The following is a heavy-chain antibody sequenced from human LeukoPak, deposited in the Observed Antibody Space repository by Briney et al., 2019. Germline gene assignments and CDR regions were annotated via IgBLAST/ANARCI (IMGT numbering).Heavy chain of an antibody. V-gene: IGHV3-30*02. CDR1: GFTFSSYW. J-gene: IGHJ4*02. CDR2: IRYDGSNK. Sequence: GGSLRLSCAASGFTFSSYWMSWVRQAPGKGREWVAFIRYDGSNKYYADSVKGRFTISRDNSKNTLYLQMNSLRAENTAVYYCAKDRVLTGYYNAHFDYWGQGTLVTVSS. D-gene: IGHD3-9*01. CDR3: AKDRVLTGYYNAHFDY.